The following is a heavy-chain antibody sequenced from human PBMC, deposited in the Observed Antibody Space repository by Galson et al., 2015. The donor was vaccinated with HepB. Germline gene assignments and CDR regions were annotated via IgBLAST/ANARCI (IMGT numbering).Heavy chain of an antibody. D-gene: IGHD7-27*01. Sequence: SLRLSCAASGFTFSNFGMSWVRQAPGKGLEWVSGISGSGAGAWYAASVKGRFTISRDNSKNTVYLQMNSLSAEDTAVYYCARDEGQTGDHIWGQGTMVTVSS. CDR2: ISGSGAGA. CDR1: GFTFSNFG. J-gene: IGHJ3*02. CDR3: ARDEGQTGDHI. V-gene: IGHV3-23*01.